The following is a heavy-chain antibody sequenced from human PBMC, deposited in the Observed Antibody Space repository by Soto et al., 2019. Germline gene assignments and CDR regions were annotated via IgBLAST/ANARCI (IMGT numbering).Heavy chain of an antibody. Sequence: GASVKVSCKASGYSFGSYAMHWVRQAPGQRLEWMGWINAGNGNTRYSQKLQGRVTITRDTSATTAYMELSSLRSEDTAVYYCARDPATYSSGYDYWGQGTLVTVSS. D-gene: IGHD6-19*01. CDR2: INAGNGNT. V-gene: IGHV1-3*01. CDR3: ARDPATYSSGYDY. J-gene: IGHJ4*02. CDR1: GYSFGSYA.